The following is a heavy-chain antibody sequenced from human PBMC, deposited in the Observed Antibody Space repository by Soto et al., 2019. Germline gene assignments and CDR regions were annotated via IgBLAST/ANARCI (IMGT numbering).Heavy chain of an antibody. J-gene: IGHJ4*02. D-gene: IGHD6-13*01. Sequence: DVQLLESGGGLLKPGGSLTLSCAASGFTFSNYPLPWVRKAPGKGRGGVSTIKDSGESTFYLNSVRGRFTISRDNSKDTLYLQMTSLRVEDTALYHCVKGGASYTSCWYANWGQGILVTVSS. CDR3: VKGGASYTSCWYAN. CDR1: GFTFSNYP. V-gene: IGHV3-23*01. CDR2: IKDSGEST.